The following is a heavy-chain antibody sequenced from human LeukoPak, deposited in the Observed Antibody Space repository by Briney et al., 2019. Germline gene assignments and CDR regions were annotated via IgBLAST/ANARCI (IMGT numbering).Heavy chain of an antibody. CDR2: IRSKAYGGTT. D-gene: IGHD3-3*01. J-gene: IGHJ4*02. V-gene: IGHV3-49*04. CDR1: GFTFGDYA. Sequence: PGRSLRLSCTASGFTFGDYAMSWVRQAPGKGLEWVGFIRSKAYGGTTEYAASVKGRFTISRDDSKSIAYLQMNSPKTEDTAVYYCTRGRGAYYDFWSGRFDYWGQGTLVTVSS. CDR3: TRGRGAYYDFWSGRFDY.